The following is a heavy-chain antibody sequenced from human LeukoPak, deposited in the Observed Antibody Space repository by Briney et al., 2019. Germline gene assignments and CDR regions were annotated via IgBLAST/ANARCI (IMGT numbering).Heavy chain of an antibody. CDR1: GYTFTGYG. CDR2: ISAYNGNT. CDR3: AGVKGAYYYDSSGYYWDAFDI. Sequence: ASVKVSCKASGYTFTGYGISWVRQAPGQGLEWMGWISAYNGNTNYAQKLQGRVTMTTDTSTSTAYMELRSLRSDDTAVYYCAGVKGAYYYDSSGYYWDAFDIWGQGTMVTVSS. D-gene: IGHD3-22*01. V-gene: IGHV1-18*01. J-gene: IGHJ3*02.